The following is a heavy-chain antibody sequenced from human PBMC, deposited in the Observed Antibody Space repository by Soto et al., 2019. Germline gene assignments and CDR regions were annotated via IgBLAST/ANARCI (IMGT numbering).Heavy chain of an antibody. Sequence: QVQLQESGPGLVKPSETLSLTCTVSGGSISSYYWSWIRQPPGKGLEWIGYIYYSGSTNYHPSLKSRVTISVDTSKNQFSLKLSSVTAADTAVYYCARQKYYYYGMDVWGQGTTVTVSS. CDR3: ARQKYYYYGMDV. V-gene: IGHV4-59*08. J-gene: IGHJ6*02. CDR2: IYYSGST. CDR1: GGSISSYY.